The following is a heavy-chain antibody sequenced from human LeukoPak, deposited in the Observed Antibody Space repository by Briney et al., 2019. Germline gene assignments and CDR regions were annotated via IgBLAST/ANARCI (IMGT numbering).Heavy chain of an antibody. D-gene: IGHD6-19*01. CDR3: ARELHLWSPQCLAYNYYGMDV. J-gene: IGHJ6*04. V-gene: IGHV4-59*01. CDR1: GDSISSYY. CDR2: IYYNGST. Sequence: RASETLSLTCTVSGDSISSYYWSWIRQPAGKGLEWIGYIYYNGSTNYNPSLKSRVTISVDTTKNQFFLKLISVTAADTAVYFCARELHLWSPQCLAYNYYGMDVWGKGTTVTVSS.